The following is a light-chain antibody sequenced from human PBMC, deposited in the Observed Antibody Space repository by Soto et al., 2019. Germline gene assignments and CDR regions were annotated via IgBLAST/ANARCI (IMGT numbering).Light chain of an antibody. Sequence: DIVLTQSPDTLSLYPGERANLSCRASQSVARLYLAWYKQKPGQAPRLLIFGASSRASGIPDRFSGSGSGTDLTLTISKLEPEDFALYYCQHYGDSSWTFGQGTRVDIK. V-gene: IGKV3-20*01. CDR2: GAS. CDR1: QSVARLY. J-gene: IGKJ1*01. CDR3: QHYGDSSWT.